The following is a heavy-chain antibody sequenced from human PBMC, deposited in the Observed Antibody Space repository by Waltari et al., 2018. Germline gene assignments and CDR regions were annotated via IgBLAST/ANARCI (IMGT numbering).Heavy chain of an antibody. J-gene: IGHJ4*02. V-gene: IGHV3-23*01. CDR2: ISSSGSYT. CDR1: GFTFDTFA. D-gene: IGHD1-7*01. CDR3: AKEPRGNNWNFYFDD. Sequence: EGQLLESGGGLVQPGGTLRLSCATSGFTFDTFAVSWVRQAPGKVLEWVSTISSSGSYTFYADSVKGRFTISRDNSKNMLFLQMSSLRVDDTAVYYCAKEPRGNNWNFYFDDWGQGTLVTVSS.